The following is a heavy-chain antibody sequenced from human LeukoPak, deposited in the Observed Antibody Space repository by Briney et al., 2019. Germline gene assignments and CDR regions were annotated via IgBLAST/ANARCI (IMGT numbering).Heavy chain of an antibody. CDR1: GGSISSSVYY. CDR2: MFYSGST. D-gene: IGHD2-21*02. Sequence: SETLSLTCTVSGGSISSSVYYWGWIRQPPGKGLEWIGSMFYSGSTYYNPSLKSRVTISVDTSKNQFSLKLNSVTAADTAVYYCARDYAYCGGDCYSDYWGQGTLVTVSS. V-gene: IGHV4-39*07. CDR3: ARDYAYCGGDCYSDY. J-gene: IGHJ4*02.